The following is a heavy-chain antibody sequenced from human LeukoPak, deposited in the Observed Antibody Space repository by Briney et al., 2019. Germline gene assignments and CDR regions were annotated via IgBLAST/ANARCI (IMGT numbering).Heavy chain of an antibody. Sequence: PGGSLRLSCAASGFTFSSYAMSWVRQAPGKGLEWVSAISGSGGSTYYADSVKGRFTISRDNSKNTPYLQMNSLRAEDTAVYYCAKVPPGIAARLYYFDYWGQGTLVTVSS. J-gene: IGHJ4*02. CDR2: ISGSGGST. V-gene: IGHV3-23*01. D-gene: IGHD6-6*01. CDR3: AKVPPGIAARLYYFDY. CDR1: GFTFSSYA.